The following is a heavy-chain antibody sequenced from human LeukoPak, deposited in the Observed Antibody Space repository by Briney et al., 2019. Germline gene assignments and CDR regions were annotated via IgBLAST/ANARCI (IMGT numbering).Heavy chain of an antibody. Sequence: GRSLRLSCAASGFTFSSYEMNWVRQAPGKGLEWVSCISSSGSAIYYADSVKGRFTISRDNAKNSLYLQMNSLRAEDTAVYYCARGEVIPDYWGQGTLVTVSS. CDR2: ISSSGSAI. CDR1: GFTFSSYE. J-gene: IGHJ4*02. V-gene: IGHV3-48*03. CDR3: ARGEVIPDY. D-gene: IGHD2-21*01.